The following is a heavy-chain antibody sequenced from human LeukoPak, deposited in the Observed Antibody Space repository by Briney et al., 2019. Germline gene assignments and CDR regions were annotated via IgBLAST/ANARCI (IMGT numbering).Heavy chain of an antibody. CDR2: IYYSGST. CDR1: GGSISSYY. Sequence: SETLSLTCTVSGGSISSYYWSWIRQPPGKGLEWIGYIYYSGSTNYNPSLKSRVTISVDTSKNQSSLKLSSVTAADTAVYYCARHRGSSGWYYFDYWGQGTLVTVSS. V-gene: IGHV4-59*08. J-gene: IGHJ4*02. CDR3: ARHRGSSGWYYFDY. D-gene: IGHD6-19*01.